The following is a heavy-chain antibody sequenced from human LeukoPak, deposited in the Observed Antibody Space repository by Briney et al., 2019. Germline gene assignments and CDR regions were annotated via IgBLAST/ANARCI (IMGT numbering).Heavy chain of an antibody. V-gene: IGHV1-46*01. CDR3: ARDLRITIFGVVIPWAFDI. Sequence: ASVKVSCKASEYTFTNYYMHWVRQAPGQGLEWMGIINPSGGSTSHAQKFQGRVTMTRDMSMSTVYMELTSLRSEDTAVYYCARDLRITIFGVVIPWAFDIWGQGTMVIVSS. J-gene: IGHJ3*02. D-gene: IGHD3-3*01. CDR2: INPSGGST. CDR1: EYTFTNYY.